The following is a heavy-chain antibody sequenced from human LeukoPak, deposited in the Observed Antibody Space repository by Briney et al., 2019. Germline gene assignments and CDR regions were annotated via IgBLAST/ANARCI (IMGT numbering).Heavy chain of an antibody. J-gene: IGHJ4*02. Sequence: GASVKVSCKASGYTFTSYGVSWVRQAPGQGLEWMGWISAYNGNTNYAQKLRGRVTMTTDTSTSTAYMELRSLRSDDTAVYYCARDFLGYCSITSSYGGDYWGQGTLVTVSS. CDR2: ISAYNGNT. CDR1: GYTFTSYG. CDR3: ARDFLGYCSITSSYGGDY. V-gene: IGHV1-18*04. D-gene: IGHD2-2*01.